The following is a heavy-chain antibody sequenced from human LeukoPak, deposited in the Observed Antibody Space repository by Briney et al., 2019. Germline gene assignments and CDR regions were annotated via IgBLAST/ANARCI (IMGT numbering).Heavy chain of an antibody. J-gene: IGHJ4*02. CDR1: GFTFSSYA. Sequence: QAGGSLRLSCAASGFTFSSYAMHWVRQAPGKGLEWVAVISYDGSNKYYADSVKGRFTISRDNSKNTLYLQMNSLRAEDTAVYYCARELGWLQFSFDYWGQGTLVTVSS. CDR3: ARELGWLQFSFDY. D-gene: IGHD5-24*01. V-gene: IGHV3-30-3*01. CDR2: ISYDGSNK.